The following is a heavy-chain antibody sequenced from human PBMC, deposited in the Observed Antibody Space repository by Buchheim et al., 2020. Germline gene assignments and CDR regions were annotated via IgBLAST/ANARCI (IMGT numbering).Heavy chain of an antibody. CDR1: GFSFGSAW. CDR2: IKSKADGATT. D-gene: IGHD1-14*01. J-gene: IGHJ5*02. V-gene: IGHV3-15*01. Sequence: EVQLVESGGGLVKAGGSLRLSCAASGFSFGSAWMSWFRQTPGKGPEWVGRIKSKADGATTAYSAPVEGRFSISRDDSRNLLYLQMNSLKIEDTAVYSCAKEVSGPGHWFDPWGQGIL. CDR3: AKEVSGPGHWFDP.